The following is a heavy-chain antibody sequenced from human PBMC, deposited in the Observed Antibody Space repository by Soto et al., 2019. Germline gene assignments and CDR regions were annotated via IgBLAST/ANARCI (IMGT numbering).Heavy chain of an antibody. CDR1: GGSISSYY. Sequence: SETLSLTCTVSGGSISSYYWSWLRQPPGKGLEWIGYIYYSGSTNYNPSLKSRVTISVDTSKNQFSLKLSSVTAADTAVYYCAREGRFLGYYFDYWGQGTLVTVSS. CDR2: IYYSGST. V-gene: IGHV4-59*01. J-gene: IGHJ4*02. CDR3: AREGRFLGYYFDY. D-gene: IGHD3-3*01.